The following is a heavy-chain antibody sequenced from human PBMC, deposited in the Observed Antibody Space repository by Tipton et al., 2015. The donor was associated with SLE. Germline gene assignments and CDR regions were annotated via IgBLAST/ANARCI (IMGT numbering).Heavy chain of an antibody. D-gene: IGHD3-10*01. CDR2: IYYSVAT. CDR1: GGSISSSGNY. Sequence: TLSLTCTVSGGSISSSGNYWGWLRQPPGKGREWIGSIYYSVATHYNPSLKRRVTISADTSKNQFSLRLTSVTAADTAVYYCAKYASGTMFEYWGQGTLVTVSS. V-gene: IGHV4-39*01. J-gene: IGHJ4*02. CDR3: AKYASGTMFEY.